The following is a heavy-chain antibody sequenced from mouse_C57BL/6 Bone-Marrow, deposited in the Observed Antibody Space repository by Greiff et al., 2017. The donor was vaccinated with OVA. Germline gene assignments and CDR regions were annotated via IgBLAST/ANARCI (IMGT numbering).Heavy chain of an antibody. D-gene: IGHD1-1*01. Sequence: VQLQQPGAELVKPGASVKMSCKASGYTFTSYWITWVKQRPGQGLEWIGDIYPGSGSTNYNEKFKSKATLTVDTSSSTAYMQLSRLTSEDSAVYYCASEEFFYSGSSCPLYWYFDVWGTGTTVTVSS. CDR2: IYPGSGST. V-gene: IGHV1-55*01. J-gene: IGHJ1*03. CDR3: ASEEFFYSGSSCPLYWYFDV. CDR1: GYTFTSYW.